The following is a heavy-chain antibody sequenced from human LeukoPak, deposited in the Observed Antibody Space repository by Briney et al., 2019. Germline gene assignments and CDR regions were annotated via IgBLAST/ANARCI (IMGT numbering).Heavy chain of an antibody. V-gene: IGHV4-59*01. D-gene: IGHD6-13*01. J-gene: IGHJ4*02. CDR1: GGSISSYY. CDR2: IYYSGST. Sequence: SQTLSLTCTVAGGSISSYYSSWIRQPPGKGREWIGYIYYSGSTNYNPSLKSRVTISVDTSKNQFSLKLSSVTAADTAVYYCARARGRAAAGPFGYWGQGTLVTVSS. CDR3: ARARGRAAAGPFGY.